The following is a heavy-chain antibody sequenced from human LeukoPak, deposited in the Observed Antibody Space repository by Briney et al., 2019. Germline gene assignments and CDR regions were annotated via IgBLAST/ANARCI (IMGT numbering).Heavy chain of an antibody. CDR2: INPNSGGT. D-gene: IGHD6-13*01. Sequence: PEASVKVSCKASGYTFTGYYMHWVRQAPGQGLEWMGWINPNSGGTNYAQKFQGRVTMTGDTSISTAHMELSRLRSDDTAIYYCVRGRYSSSLNWFDPWGQGTLVTVSS. V-gene: IGHV1-2*02. J-gene: IGHJ5*02. CDR1: GYTFTGYY. CDR3: VRGRYSSSLNWFDP.